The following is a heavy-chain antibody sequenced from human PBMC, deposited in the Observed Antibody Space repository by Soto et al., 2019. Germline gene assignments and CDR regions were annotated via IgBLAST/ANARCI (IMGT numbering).Heavy chain of an antibody. CDR3: ARAPRYSQWLVRYFDY. J-gene: IGHJ4*02. V-gene: IGHV4-34*01. D-gene: IGHD6-19*01. CDR2: INHGGST. CDR1: GFTFSNAW. Sequence: GSLGLSCAASGFTFSNAWINWVRQAPGKGLEWIGEINHGGSTNYNPSLKSRVTISVDTSKNQFSLKLSSVTAADTAVYYCARAPRYSQWLVRYFDYWGQGTLVTVSS.